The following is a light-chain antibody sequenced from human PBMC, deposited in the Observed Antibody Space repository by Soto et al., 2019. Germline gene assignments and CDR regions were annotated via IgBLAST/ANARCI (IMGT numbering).Light chain of an antibody. CDR1: QSISDT. CDR3: QQFDDSVT. CDR2: GAS. V-gene: IGKV3D-15*01. Sequence: EIVMTQSPATLSVSPGGRATLSCRASQSISDTLAWYQQKPGQAPRLLIYGASSRATGIPDRFSGSGSGTDFTLTISRLEPEDSAVYYCQQFDDSVTFGQGTRLEI. J-gene: IGKJ5*01.